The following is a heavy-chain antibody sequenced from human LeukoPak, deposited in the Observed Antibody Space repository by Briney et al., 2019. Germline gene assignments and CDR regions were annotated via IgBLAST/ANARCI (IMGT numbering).Heavy chain of an antibody. CDR1: GFTFSNYG. V-gene: IGHV3-30*03. CDR3: ARDPNCSSTSCYVGWFDP. CDR2: ISYDGSNK. Sequence: GGSLRLSCAASGFTFSNYGMHWVRQAPGKGLEWVAIISYDGSNKYYADSVKGRFTISRDNSKNTLSLQMSSLRVEDTAVYYCARDPNCSSTSCYVGWFDPWGQGTLVTVSS. J-gene: IGHJ5*02. D-gene: IGHD2-2*01.